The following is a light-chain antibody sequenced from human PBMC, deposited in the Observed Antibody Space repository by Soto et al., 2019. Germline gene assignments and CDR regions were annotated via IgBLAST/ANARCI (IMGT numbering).Light chain of an antibody. Sequence: DIQMTQSTSTLRASVGDRVTITCRASQTISSWLAWYQQKPGKAPTLLIYAASTLQSGVPSRFSGSGFGTDFTLTISSLQAEDFASYYCQQLRSYPSTFGGGTKVDI. J-gene: IGKJ4*01. CDR2: AAS. V-gene: IGKV1-9*01. CDR1: QTISSW. CDR3: QQLRSYPST.